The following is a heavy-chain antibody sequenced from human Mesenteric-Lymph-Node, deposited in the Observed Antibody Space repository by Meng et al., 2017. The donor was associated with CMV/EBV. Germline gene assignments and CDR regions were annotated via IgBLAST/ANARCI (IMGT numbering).Heavy chain of an antibody. CDR3: VRDRRQWELYVDGAFDI. D-gene: IGHD1-26*01. CDR2: ISHSGTNI. CDR1: GFTFSDFY. V-gene: IGHV3-11*01. J-gene: IGHJ3*02. Sequence: GESLKISCAASGFTFSDFYMGWIRQAPGKGLEWLSYISHSGTNIYYADSVKGRFTLSRDNTKNTLYVQMNSLRVEDTALYYCVRDRRQWELYVDGAFDIWGQGTMVTVSS.